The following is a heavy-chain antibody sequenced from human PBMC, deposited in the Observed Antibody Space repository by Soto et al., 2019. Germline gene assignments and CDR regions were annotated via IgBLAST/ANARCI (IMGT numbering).Heavy chain of an antibody. J-gene: IGHJ4*02. D-gene: IGHD3-22*01. V-gene: IGHV5-51*01. CDR3: AGQGSHFDRNSFGY. CDR1: GYSFTDYW. CDR2: IYPGDSET. Sequence: GESLKISCKGSGYSFTDYWIGWVRQVPGKGLEWMGVIYPGDSETRFSPSFQGQVTISADKSIYTAYLQWSRLKASDSPMYYCAGQGSHFDRNSFGYWGQGTLVTVSS.